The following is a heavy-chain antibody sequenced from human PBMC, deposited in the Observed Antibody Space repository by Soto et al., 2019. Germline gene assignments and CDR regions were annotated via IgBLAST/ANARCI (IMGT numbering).Heavy chain of an antibody. V-gene: IGHV3-23*01. CDR2: ISGSGGST. D-gene: IGHD6-19*01. Sequence: GGSLRLSCAASGFTFSSYAMSWVRQAPGKGLEWVSAISGSGGSTYYADSVKGRFTISRDNSKNTLYLQMNSLRAEDTAVYYCAKVPAEYGSGWYYFDYWGQGTLVTVSS. CDR1: GFTFSSYA. J-gene: IGHJ4*02. CDR3: AKVPAEYGSGWYYFDY.